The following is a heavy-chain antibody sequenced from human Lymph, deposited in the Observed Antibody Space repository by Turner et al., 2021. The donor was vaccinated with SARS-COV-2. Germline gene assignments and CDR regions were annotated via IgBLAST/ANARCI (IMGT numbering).Heavy chain of an antibody. Sequence: QVQLVQSAAEVKKTGTSGKVSCKASGGTFSSYAITRVRPAPGQGRVWMGGIIPYLAISNYAQKFQGRVTITADKSTSTAYLELSSLRSEDTAVYYCARDSPYCSSTSCYDPWGQGTLVTVSS. J-gene: IGHJ5*02. D-gene: IGHD2-2*01. CDR3: ARDSPYCSSTSCYDP. V-gene: IGHV1-69*10. CDR1: GGTFSSYA. CDR2: IIPYLAIS.